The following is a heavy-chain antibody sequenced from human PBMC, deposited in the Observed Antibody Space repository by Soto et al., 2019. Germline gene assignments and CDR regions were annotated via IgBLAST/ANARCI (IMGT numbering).Heavy chain of an antibody. CDR1: GFTFSSYW. Sequence: GGSLRLSCAASGFTFSSYWMHWVRQAPGEGLVWVSRINTDGSSTSYADSVKGRFTISRDNAKNTLYLQMNSLRTEDTAMYYCARQASFDYWGQGTLVTVSS. CDR2: INTDGSST. J-gene: IGHJ4*02. CDR3: ARQASFDY. V-gene: IGHV3-74*01.